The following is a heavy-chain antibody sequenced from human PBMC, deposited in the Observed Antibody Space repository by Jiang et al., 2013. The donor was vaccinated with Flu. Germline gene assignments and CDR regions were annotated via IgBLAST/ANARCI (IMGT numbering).Heavy chain of an antibody. J-gene: IGHJ3*02. D-gene: IGHD1-1*01. Sequence: SLKSRVTISVDTSKNQFSLKLSSVTAADTAVYYCASELERRPLGAFDIWGQGTMVTVSS. CDR3: ASELERRPLGAFDI. V-gene: IGHV4-30-2*04.